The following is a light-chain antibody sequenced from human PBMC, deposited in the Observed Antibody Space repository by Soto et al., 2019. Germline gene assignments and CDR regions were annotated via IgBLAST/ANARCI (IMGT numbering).Light chain of an antibody. CDR2: GNS. Sequence: QSVLTQPPSMSGAPGQRVTISCTGSSSNIGAGYDVHWYQQLPGTAPKLLIYGNSNRPSGVPDRFSGSKSGTSASLAITGLQAKDEADYYCQSYDSSLSGPVVFGGGTKLTVL. CDR1: SSNIGAGYD. V-gene: IGLV1-40*01. CDR3: QSYDSSLSGPVV. J-gene: IGLJ2*01.